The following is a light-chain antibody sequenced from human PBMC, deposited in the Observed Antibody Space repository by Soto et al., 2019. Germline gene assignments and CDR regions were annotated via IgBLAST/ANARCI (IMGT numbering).Light chain of an antibody. V-gene: IGKV3-20*01. CDR3: QQYGSSPSWT. CDR1: QSVSSSY. CDR2: GAS. Sequence: EIVLTQSPGTLSLSPGERATLSCRASQSVSSSYLAWYQQRPGQAPRLLIYGASDRATGIPDRFSGSGSGTDFTLTISRLEPEDFADYYCQQYGSSPSWTFGQGTKVEIK. J-gene: IGKJ1*01.